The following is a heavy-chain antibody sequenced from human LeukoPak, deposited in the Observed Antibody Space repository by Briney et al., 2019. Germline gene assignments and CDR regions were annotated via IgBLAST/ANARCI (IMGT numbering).Heavy chain of an antibody. D-gene: IGHD2-8*02. V-gene: IGHV5-51*01. CDR1: GYSFSTYW. CDR2: IYPSDSDA. CDR3: ARLTGAQYFFDY. J-gene: IGHJ4*02. Sequence: GESLKISCKGSGYSFSTYWIGWVRQMPGKGLEWMGIIYPSDSDARYSPSFQGQVTISADKSISTAYLQWSSLKASDTAMCYCARLTGAQYFFDYWGQGTLVTVSS.